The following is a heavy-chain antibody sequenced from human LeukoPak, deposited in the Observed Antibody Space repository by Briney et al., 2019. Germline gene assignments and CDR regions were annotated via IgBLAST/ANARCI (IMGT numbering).Heavy chain of an antibody. J-gene: IGHJ4*02. D-gene: IGHD3-10*01. Sequence: ASVKVSCKASGYTFTSYDINWVRQATGQGLEWMGWMNPNSGNTGYAQKFQGRVTMTRNTSISTAYMELSSLRSEDTAVYYCARPSKNYGSGSYYTVGYWGQGTLVTVSS. CDR3: ARPSKNYGSGSYYTVGY. CDR2: MNPNSGNT. CDR1: GYTFTSYD. V-gene: IGHV1-8*01.